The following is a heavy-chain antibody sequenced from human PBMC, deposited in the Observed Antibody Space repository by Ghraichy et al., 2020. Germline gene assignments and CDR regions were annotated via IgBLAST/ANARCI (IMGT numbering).Heavy chain of an antibody. V-gene: IGHV3-48*02. CDR3: ARVGYYYDSGSYYFDY. J-gene: IGHJ4*02. CDR2: VSRSGGTT. D-gene: IGHD3-10*01. Sequence: GESLNISCAASGFIFSSFSMNWVRQAPGKGLEWVSYVSRSGGTTYYADSVKGRFTISRDNAKNSLFVQMNSLRDEDTAVYYCARVGYYYDSGSYYFDYWSQGTLDTVSP. CDR1: GFIFSSFS.